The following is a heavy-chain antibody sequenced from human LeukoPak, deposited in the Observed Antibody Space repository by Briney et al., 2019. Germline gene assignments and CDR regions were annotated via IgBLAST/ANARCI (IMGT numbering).Heavy chain of an antibody. V-gene: IGHV1-46*01. J-gene: IGHJ4*02. CDR3: ATSGSRFDY. CDR2: INPSGGST. Sequence: ASVKVSCKASGYTFTSYGISWVRQAPGQGLEWMGIINPSGGSTSYAQKFQGRVTMTRDMSTSTVYMELSSLRSEDTAVYYCATSGSRFDYWGQGTLVTVSS. D-gene: IGHD3-10*01. CDR1: GYTFTSYG.